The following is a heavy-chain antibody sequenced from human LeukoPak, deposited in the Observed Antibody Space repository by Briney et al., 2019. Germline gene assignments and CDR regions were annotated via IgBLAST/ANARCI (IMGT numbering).Heavy chain of an antibody. J-gene: IGHJ4*02. CDR1: GGSISSYY. CDR2: IYTSGST. CDR3: ASNGRETAMVTYFDY. V-gene: IGHV4-4*07. D-gene: IGHD5-18*01. Sequence: ESSETLSLTCTVSGGSISSYYWSWIRQPAGKGLEWIGRIYTSGSTNYNPSLKSRVTISVDTSKNQFSLKLSSVTAADTAVYYCASNGRETAMVTYFDYWGQGTLVTVSS.